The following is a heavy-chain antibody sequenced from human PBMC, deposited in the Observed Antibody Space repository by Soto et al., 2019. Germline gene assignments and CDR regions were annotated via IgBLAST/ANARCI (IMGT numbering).Heavy chain of an antibody. CDR1: GGSISSSNW. CDR2: IYHSGST. J-gene: IGHJ6*02. V-gene: IGHV4-4*02. Sequence: PSETLSLTCAVSGGSISSSNWWSWVRQPPGKGLEWIGEIYHSGSTNYNPSLKSRVTISVDKSKNQFSLKLSSVTAADTAAYYRARERIWFGELGYYYYYGMDVWGQGTTVTVSS. CDR3: ARERIWFGELGYYYYYGMDV. D-gene: IGHD3-10*01.